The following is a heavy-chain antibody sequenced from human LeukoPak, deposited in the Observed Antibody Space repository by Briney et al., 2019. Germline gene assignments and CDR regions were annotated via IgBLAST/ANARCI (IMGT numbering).Heavy chain of an antibody. CDR1: GFTFSSYA. Sequence: GGSLRLSCSASGFTFSSYAMHWVRQAPGKGLEWVSAISAGGGSTFYADSVKGRFTISRDNSKNTLYLQMNSLRAEDTAVYYCAQEVRGPGDCWGQGTLVTVSS. D-gene: IGHD3-10*01. CDR3: AQEVRGPGDC. V-gene: IGHV3-23*01. J-gene: IGHJ4*02. CDR2: ISAGGGST.